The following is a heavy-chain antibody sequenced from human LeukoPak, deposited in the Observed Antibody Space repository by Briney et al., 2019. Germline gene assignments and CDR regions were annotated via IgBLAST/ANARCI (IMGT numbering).Heavy chain of an antibody. D-gene: IGHD1-26*01. Sequence: SGGSLRLSCAASGFTFSNYAMSWVRQAPGKGLEWVSAITGSGIVTQYADSVKGRFTISRDNSKNTLYLQMNSLRAEDTAVYYCAPPTSGNYYYFAHWGQGTLVTVSS. J-gene: IGHJ4*02. CDR3: APPTSGNYYYFAH. CDR2: ITGSGIVT. CDR1: GFTFSNYA. V-gene: IGHV3-23*01.